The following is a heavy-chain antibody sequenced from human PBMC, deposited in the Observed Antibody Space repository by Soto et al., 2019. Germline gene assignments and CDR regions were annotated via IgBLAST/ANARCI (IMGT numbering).Heavy chain of an antibody. Sequence: GGSLRLSCAASGFTFSSYSMNWVRQAPGKGLEWVSYISSSSSTIYYADSVKGRFTISRDNAKNSLYLQMNSLRAEDTAVYYCARPRVRCSSTSCSPNNWFDPWGQGTLVTVSS. V-gene: IGHV3-48*01. CDR2: ISSSSSTI. CDR3: ARPRVRCSSTSCSPNNWFDP. J-gene: IGHJ5*02. CDR1: GFTFSSYS. D-gene: IGHD2-2*01.